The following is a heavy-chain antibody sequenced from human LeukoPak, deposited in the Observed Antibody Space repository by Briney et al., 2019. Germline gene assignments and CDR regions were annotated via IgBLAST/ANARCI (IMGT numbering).Heavy chain of an antibody. J-gene: IGHJ6*03. Sequence: PSETLSLTRAVYGGSFSGYYWSWIRQPPGKGLEWIGEINHSGSTNYNPSLKSRVTISVDTSKNQFSLKLSSVTAADTAVYYCARGKIFGVVTYYYYMDVWGKGTTVTVSS. D-gene: IGHD3-3*01. CDR2: INHSGST. CDR1: GGSFSGYY. V-gene: IGHV4-34*01. CDR3: ARGKIFGVVTYYYYMDV.